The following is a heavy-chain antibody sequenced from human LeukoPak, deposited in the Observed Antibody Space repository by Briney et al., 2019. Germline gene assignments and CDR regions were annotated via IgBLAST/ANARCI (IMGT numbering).Heavy chain of an antibody. J-gene: IGHJ4*02. D-gene: IGHD6-6*01. V-gene: IGHV3-48*01. Sequence: PGGSLRLSXAASGFTFGSYSMNWVRQAPGKGLEWVSYISSSSSSTIYYADSVKGRFTISRDNAKNSLYLQMNSLRAEDTAVYYCARDPAQVTYSSSRGYADCWGQGTLVTVSS. CDR3: ARDPAQVTYSSSRGYADC. CDR2: ISSSSSSTI. CDR1: GFTFGSYS.